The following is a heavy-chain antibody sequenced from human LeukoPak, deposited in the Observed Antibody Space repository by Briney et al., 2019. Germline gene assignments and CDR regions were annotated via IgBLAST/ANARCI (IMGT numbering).Heavy chain of an antibody. CDR1: GGSISSSSYY. Sequence: SETLSLTCTVSGGSISSSSYYWNWIRQSPGKGLEWIGEINHSGSTHYNPSLKSRVTISVDTSQKQFSLRLTSVTAADTAVYYRARGRYLTTSGGAAAGFLDYWGQGSLVTVST. CDR3: ARGRYLTTSGGAAAGFLDY. V-gene: IGHV4-39*07. D-gene: IGHD6-13*01. CDR2: INHSGST. J-gene: IGHJ4*02.